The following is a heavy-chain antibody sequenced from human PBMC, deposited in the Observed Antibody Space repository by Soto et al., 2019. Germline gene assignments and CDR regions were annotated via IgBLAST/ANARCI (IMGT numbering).Heavy chain of an antibody. CDR2: ISSSSSYI. Sequence: EGSLRLSCAASGFTFSSYSMNWVRQAPGKGLEWVSSISSSSSYIYYADSVKGRFTISRDNAKNSLYLQMNSLRAEDTAVYYCARDGRYNWNYIDYYYGMDVWGQGTTVTVSS. J-gene: IGHJ6*02. D-gene: IGHD1-7*01. CDR1: GFTFSSYS. V-gene: IGHV3-21*01. CDR3: ARDGRYNWNYIDYYYGMDV.